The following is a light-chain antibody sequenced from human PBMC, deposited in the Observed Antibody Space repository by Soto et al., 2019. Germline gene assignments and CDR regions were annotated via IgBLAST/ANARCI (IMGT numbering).Light chain of an antibody. Sequence: QSVLTQPASVSGSPGQSITISCSGTSSDVGGYNYVSWYQQHPGKVPKLIIYDVNNRPSGVSYRFSGSKSGNTASLTISGLQAEDEADYYCSSYGSSSTLVLFGGGTKVTVL. CDR3: SSYGSSSTLVL. V-gene: IGLV2-14*03. CDR2: DVN. CDR1: SSDVGGYNY. J-gene: IGLJ2*01.